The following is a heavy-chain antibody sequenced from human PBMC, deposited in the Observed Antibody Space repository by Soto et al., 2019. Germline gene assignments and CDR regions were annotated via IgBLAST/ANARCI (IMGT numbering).Heavy chain of an antibody. CDR1: GFTFSNYG. D-gene: IGHD1-26*01. J-gene: IGHJ4*02. V-gene: IGHV3-30*18. CDR2: LSNNGSNK. Sequence: QVQLVESGGGVVQPGMSLSLSCAASGFTFSNYGMHWVRQAPGKGLEWVTHLSNNGSNKFYADSVKGRFIISRDNSKNTLYLQMTXXXPEDTAVYYCAKDGAYTGTYHLDYWGQGXLVTVSS. CDR3: AKDGAYTGTYHLDY.